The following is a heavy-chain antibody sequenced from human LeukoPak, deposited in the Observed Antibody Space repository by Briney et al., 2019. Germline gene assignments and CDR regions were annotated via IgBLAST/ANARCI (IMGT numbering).Heavy chain of an antibody. Sequence: PSETLSLTCTVSGGSISSYYWSWIRQPPGKGLEWIGYIYYSGSTNYNPSLKSRVTISVDTSKNQVSLKLSSVTAADTAVYYCARDGRGYYDSSGSFDYWGQGTLVTVSS. V-gene: IGHV4-59*01. CDR3: ARDGRGYYDSSGSFDY. J-gene: IGHJ4*02. D-gene: IGHD3-22*01. CDR2: IYYSGST. CDR1: GGSISSYY.